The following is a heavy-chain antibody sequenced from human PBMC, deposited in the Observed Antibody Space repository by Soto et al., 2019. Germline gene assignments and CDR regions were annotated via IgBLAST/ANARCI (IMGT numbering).Heavy chain of an antibody. CDR1: GGSFSGYY. J-gene: IGHJ4*02. CDR2: INHSGST. D-gene: IGHD3-10*01. V-gene: IGHV4-34*01. CDR3: ARMNYGSGES. Sequence: SETLSLTCAVYGGSFSGYYWSWIRQPPGKGLEWIGEINHSGSTNYNPSLKSRVTISVDTSKNQFSLKLSSVTAADTAVYYCARMNYGSGESWGQGTLVTVSS.